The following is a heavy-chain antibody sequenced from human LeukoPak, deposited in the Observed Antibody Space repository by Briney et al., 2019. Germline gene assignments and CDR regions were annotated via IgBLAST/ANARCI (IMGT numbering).Heavy chain of an antibody. J-gene: IGHJ5*02. CDR2: IYYSGST. CDR3: ASAIVVVPAAIPPEAWFDP. V-gene: IGHV4-39*01. CDR1: GGSISSSSYY. D-gene: IGHD2-2*01. Sequence: SETLSLTCTVSGGSISSSSYYWGWIRQPPGKGLEWIGSIYYSGSTYYNPSLKSRVTISVDTSKNQFSLKLSSVTAADTAVYYCASAIVVVPAAIPPEAWFDPWGQGTLVNVSS.